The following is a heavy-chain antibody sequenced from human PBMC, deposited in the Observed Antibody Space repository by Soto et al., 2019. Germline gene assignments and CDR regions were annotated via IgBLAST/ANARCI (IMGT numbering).Heavy chain of an antibody. CDR1: GGSISSYY. Sequence: SETLSLTCTVSGGSISSYYWSWIRQPPGKGLEWIGYIYYSGSTNYNPSLKSRVTISVDTSKNQFSLKLSSVTAADTAVYYCARLTQTNWFDPWGQGTLVTVSS. CDR2: IYYSGST. V-gene: IGHV4-59*01. CDR3: ARLTQTNWFDP. J-gene: IGHJ5*02.